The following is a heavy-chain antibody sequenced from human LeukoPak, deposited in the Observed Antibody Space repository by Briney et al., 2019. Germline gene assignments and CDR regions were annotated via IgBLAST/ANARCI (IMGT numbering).Heavy chain of an antibody. J-gene: IGHJ3*02. CDR1: GFTFSSYG. CDR3: AKDSSRAHGDAFDI. Sequence: GGSLRLSCAASGFTFSSYGMHWVRQAPGKGLEWVAFIRYDGSNKYYADSVKGRFTISRDGSKNTLYLQMNSLRAEDTAIYYCAKDSSRAHGDAFDIWGQGTMVTVSS. CDR2: IRYDGSNK. V-gene: IGHV3-30*02.